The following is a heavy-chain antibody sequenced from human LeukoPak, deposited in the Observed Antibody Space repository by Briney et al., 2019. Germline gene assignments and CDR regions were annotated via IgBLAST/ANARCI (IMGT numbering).Heavy chain of an antibody. J-gene: IGHJ4*02. CDR1: GLTVSNNY. CDR3: ASYDGRAAYFEY. V-gene: IGHV3-66*02. Sequence: GGSLSLSCAASGLTVSNNYMSWVRQAPGKGLEWVSVIFPGGITYYADSVRGRFTISRDNSKNTVHLQMNSLRPEDTAVYYCASYDGRAAYFEYWGRGTLVTVSS. CDR2: IFPGGIT. D-gene: IGHD3-16*01.